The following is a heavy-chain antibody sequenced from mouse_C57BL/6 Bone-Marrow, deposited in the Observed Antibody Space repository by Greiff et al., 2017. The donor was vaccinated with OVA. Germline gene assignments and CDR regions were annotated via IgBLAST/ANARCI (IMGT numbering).Heavy chain of an antibody. CDR3: ARGVCYDYDGNAY. CDR1: GYTFTSYG. J-gene: IGHJ3*01. V-gene: IGHV1-81*01. CDR2: IYPRSGNP. Sequence: VQLQQPGAELARPGASVKLSCKASGYTFTSYGISWVKQSTVQGLEWIGEIYPRSGNPYYNQKFKGKATLTADKSSSTAYMELSSLTSEDSAVYFCARGVCYDYDGNAYWGQGTLVTVSA. D-gene: IGHD2-4*01.